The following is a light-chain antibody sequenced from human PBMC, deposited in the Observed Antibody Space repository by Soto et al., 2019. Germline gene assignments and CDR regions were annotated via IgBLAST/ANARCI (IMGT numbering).Light chain of an antibody. CDR1: QGITGW. CDR2: DAS. CDR3: QQYQRYWT. Sequence: IQMTQSPSTLSASVGDRFTITCRASQGITGWLALYQQKPGKAPKLLIFDASTLESGVPPRFTGSGSGTEFTLSISNLQPDDFATYYCQQYQRYWTFGHGTKVDI. V-gene: IGKV1-5*01. J-gene: IGKJ1*01.